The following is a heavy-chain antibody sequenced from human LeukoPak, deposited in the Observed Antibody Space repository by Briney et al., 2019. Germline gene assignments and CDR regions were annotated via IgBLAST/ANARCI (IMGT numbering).Heavy chain of an antibody. D-gene: IGHD3-22*01. CDR1: GGSFSGYY. CDR2: INHSGST. V-gene: IGHV4-34*01. CDR3: ARGRGDSSGYYRFDY. J-gene: IGHJ4*02. Sequence: SETLSLTCAVYGGSFSGYYWSWLRQPPGKGLEWIGEINHSGSTNYNPSLKSRVTISVDTSKNQFSLRLSSVTAADTAVYYCARGRGDSSGYYRFDYWGQGTLVTVSS.